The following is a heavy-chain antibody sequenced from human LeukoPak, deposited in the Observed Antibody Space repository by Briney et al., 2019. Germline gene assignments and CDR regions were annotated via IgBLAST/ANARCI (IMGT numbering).Heavy chain of an antibody. J-gene: IGHJ4*02. D-gene: IGHD2-15*01. V-gene: IGHV3-30*18. CDR1: GFLFSSYG. CDR3: AKDTTHGWSDY. CDR2: IYFNGRNN. Sequence: GKSLRLSCAASGFLFSSYGMHWVRQAPGKGREWVAGIYFNGRNNFYADSVKGRFTISRDDSKNMLALQMNSLRPEDTAVYYCAKDTTHGWSDYWGQGTLVTVSS.